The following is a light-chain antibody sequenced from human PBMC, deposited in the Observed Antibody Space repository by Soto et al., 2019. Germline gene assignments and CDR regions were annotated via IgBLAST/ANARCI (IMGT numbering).Light chain of an antibody. Sequence: DIVMTQSPATLSVAPGERVTFSCRASQGVSRKLAWYQHKPGQAPRLLISGASTGATGIPARFSGSRSGAEIPLTINSLQSEDFAVYYCQPYNNWPRPFGGGTKVDIK. CDR3: QPYNNWPRP. V-gene: IGKV3-15*01. J-gene: IGKJ4*01. CDR1: QGVSRK. CDR2: GAS.